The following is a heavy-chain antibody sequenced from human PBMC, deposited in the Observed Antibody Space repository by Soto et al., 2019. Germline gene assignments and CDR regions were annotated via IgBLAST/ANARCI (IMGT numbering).Heavy chain of an antibody. CDR2: IWYDGSNK. CDR1: GFTFSSYG. D-gene: IGHD1-20*01. J-gene: IGHJ4*02. Sequence: GGSLRLSCAASGFTFSSYGMHWVRQAPGKGLEWVAVIWYDGSNKYYADSVKGRFTISRDNSKNTLYLQMNSLRAEDTAVYYCARSVSYNWITYYFDYWGQGTLVTVSS. CDR3: ARSVSYNWITYYFDY. V-gene: IGHV3-33*01.